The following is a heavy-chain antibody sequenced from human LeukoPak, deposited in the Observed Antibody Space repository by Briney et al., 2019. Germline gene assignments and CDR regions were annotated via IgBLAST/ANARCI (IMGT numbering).Heavy chain of an antibody. Sequence: SVKGRFTISRDSAQNSMYLQMNSLRDEDTAVYYCARSTKLGSTSTYFDFWGQGTLVTVSS. J-gene: IGHJ4*02. CDR3: ARSTKLGSTSTYFDF. D-gene: IGHD1-26*01. V-gene: IGHV3-48*02.